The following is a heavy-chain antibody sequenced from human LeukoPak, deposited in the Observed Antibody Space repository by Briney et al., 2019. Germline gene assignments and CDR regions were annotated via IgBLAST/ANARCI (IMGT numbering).Heavy chain of an antibody. D-gene: IGHD3-10*01. CDR2: IYYSGST. Sequence: SETLSLTCTVSGGSISSYYWSWIRQPPGKGLEWIGYIYYSGSTNYNPSLKSRVTISVDTSKNQFSLKLSSVTAADTAVYYCARGGAPVWFGESWGTAFDYWGQGTLVTVSS. CDR3: ARGGAPVWFGESWGTAFDY. V-gene: IGHV4-59*01. J-gene: IGHJ4*02. CDR1: GGSISSYY.